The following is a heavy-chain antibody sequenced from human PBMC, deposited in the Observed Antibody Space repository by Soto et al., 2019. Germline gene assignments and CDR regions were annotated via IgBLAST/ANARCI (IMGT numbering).Heavy chain of an antibody. D-gene: IGHD3-22*01. V-gene: IGHV3-74*01. Sequence: EVQLVESGGGLVQPGGSLRLSCAASGFTFSSYWMHWVRQAPGKGLVWVSRINSDGSSTSYADSVKGRFTISRDNANNTLYLQRNSLRAEDTAVYYCAIRASHYDSSGYFDYWGQGTLVTVSS. J-gene: IGHJ4*02. CDR3: AIRASHYDSSGYFDY. CDR1: GFTFSSYW. CDR2: INSDGSST.